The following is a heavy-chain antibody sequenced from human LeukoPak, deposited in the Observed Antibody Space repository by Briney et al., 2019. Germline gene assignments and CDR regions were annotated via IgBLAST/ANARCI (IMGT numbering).Heavy chain of an antibody. CDR2: IYYSGST. Sequence: SETLSLTCTVSGGSISGSSYYWGWIRQPPGKGLEWIGSIYYSGSTYYNPSLKSRVTISVDTPKNQFSLKLSSVTAADTAVYYCARHWFVSGYYFPDAFDIWGQGTMVTVSS. CDR1: GGSISGSSYY. CDR3: ARHWFVSGYYFPDAFDI. J-gene: IGHJ3*02. V-gene: IGHV4-39*01. D-gene: IGHD3-22*01.